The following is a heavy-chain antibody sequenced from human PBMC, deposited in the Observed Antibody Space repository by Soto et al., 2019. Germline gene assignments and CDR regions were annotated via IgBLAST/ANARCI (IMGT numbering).Heavy chain of an antibody. CDR3: ARDRGSSGWYAGGGFDP. Sequence: EVQLVESGGGLVKPGGSLRLSCAASGFTFSSYSMNWVRQAPGKGLEWVSCISSSSSNKYYADSVKGRFTISRDNAKNSLYLQMNSLRAEYTAVYYCARDRGSSGWYAGGGFDPWGQGTLVTVSS. J-gene: IGHJ5*02. D-gene: IGHD6-19*01. CDR1: GFTFSSYS. CDR2: ISSSSSNK. V-gene: IGHV3-21*01.